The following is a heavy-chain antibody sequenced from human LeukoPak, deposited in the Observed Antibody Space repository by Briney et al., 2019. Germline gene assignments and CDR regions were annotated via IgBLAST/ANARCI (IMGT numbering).Heavy chain of an antibody. V-gene: IGHV3-23*01. J-gene: IGHJ4*02. CDR1: GFTFSGYS. D-gene: IGHD6-13*01. Sequence: GALRLSCAASGFTFSGYSMNWVRLAPGKGLEWVATVSGSGDRMYHADSVKGRFTISRDNSKNTIYLQMNSLRAEDTALYYCAKAAAAPGFDFWGQGTLVTVSS. CDR2: VSGSGDRM. CDR3: AKAAAAPGFDF.